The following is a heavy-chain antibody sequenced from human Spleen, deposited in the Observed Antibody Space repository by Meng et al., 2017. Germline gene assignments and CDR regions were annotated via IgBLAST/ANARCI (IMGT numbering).Heavy chain of an antibody. J-gene: IGHJ4*02. Sequence: QVPLGQAGAGVKKTGASVKVSCTPSGYKFPDYYIHWVRRAPGQGLEWMGRINTKSGDTHYAQKFQARVTMTGDTSISTAYMELSGMRSDDTAMYYCARDEDISAAGKLFGDYWGQGTLVTVSS. V-gene: IGHV1-2*06. CDR3: ARDEDISAAGKLFGDY. D-gene: IGHD6-25*01. CDR2: INTKSGDT. CDR1: GYKFPDYY.